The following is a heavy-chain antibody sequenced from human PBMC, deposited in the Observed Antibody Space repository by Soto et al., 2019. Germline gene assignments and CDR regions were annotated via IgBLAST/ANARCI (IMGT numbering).Heavy chain of an antibody. CDR3: AKDWLGTISYYDY. CDR2: ISYDGSKK. J-gene: IGHJ4*03. CDR1: GFTFSSYG. V-gene: IGHV3-30*18. Sequence: GGSLRLSCAASGFTFSSYGMHWVRQAPGKGPEWVAVISYDGSKKDYADSVKGRFTISRDNSKNTQYLQMNSLRAEDTAVYYCAKDWLGTISYYDYWGQGTPVTVSS. D-gene: IGHD2-8*01.